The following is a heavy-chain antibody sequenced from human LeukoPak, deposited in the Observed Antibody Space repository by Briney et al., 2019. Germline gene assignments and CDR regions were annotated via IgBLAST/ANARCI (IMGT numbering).Heavy chain of an antibody. V-gene: IGHV3-74*01. J-gene: IGHJ4*02. D-gene: IGHD2-2*01. Sequence: PGGSLTLFCTASGFSFSNAWASCVRHPPGKGLVLVSRIKSDGSSTSHADSVKGRFNISRDKAKNSLHLQMNSLRVEDTALYYCARVYRTSCDYWGQGTLVTVSS. CDR1: GFSFSNAW. CDR2: IKSDGSST. CDR3: ARVYRTSCDY.